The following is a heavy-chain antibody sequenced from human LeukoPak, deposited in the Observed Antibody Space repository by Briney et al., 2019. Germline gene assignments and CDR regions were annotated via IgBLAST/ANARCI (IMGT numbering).Heavy chain of an antibody. CDR1: GYTLTELS. Sequence: ASVKVSCKVSGYTLTELSMHWVRQAPGKGLEWMGGFDPEDGETIYAQKFQGRVTMTEDTSTDTAYMELSSLRSEDTAVYYCARGIGDRFRLQHVIDYWGQGTLVTVSS. CDR3: ARGIGDRFRLQHVIDY. J-gene: IGHJ4*02. D-gene: IGHD2-21*02. V-gene: IGHV1-24*01. CDR2: FDPEDGET.